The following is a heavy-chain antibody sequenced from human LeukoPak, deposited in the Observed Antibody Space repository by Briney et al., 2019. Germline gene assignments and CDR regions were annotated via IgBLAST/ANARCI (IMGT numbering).Heavy chain of an antibody. CDR1: GFTFDDYG. CDR3: ARDQTGSSGLKVFYYYYYYMDV. CDR2: INWNGGST. Sequence: GGSLRLSCAASGFTFDDYGMNWVRQAPGKGLEWVSGINWNGGSTGYEDSVKGRFTISRDNAKNSLYLQMNSLRAEDAAVYYCARDQTGSSGLKVFYYYYYYMDVWGKGTTVTISS. D-gene: IGHD3-22*01. J-gene: IGHJ6*03. V-gene: IGHV3-20*04.